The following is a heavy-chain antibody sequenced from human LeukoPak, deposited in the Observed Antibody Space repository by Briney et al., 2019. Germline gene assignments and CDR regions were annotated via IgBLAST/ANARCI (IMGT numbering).Heavy chain of an antibody. Sequence: SETLSLTCTVSGVSLSSDYWSWIRQPPGEGLEWIGSIYYSGSTNYNPSLKSRVTISVDTSKNQFSLKLSSVTAADTAVYYCARQKDSGTYPFDYWGQGTLVTVSS. J-gene: IGHJ4*02. D-gene: IGHD1-26*01. V-gene: IGHV4-59*08. CDR1: GVSLSSDY. CDR3: ARQKDSGTYPFDY. CDR2: IYYSGST.